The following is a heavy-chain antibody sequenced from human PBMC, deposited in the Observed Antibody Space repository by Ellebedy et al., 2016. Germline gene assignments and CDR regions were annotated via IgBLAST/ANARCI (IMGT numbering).Heavy chain of an antibody. Sequence: ASVKVSXXSSGYTFTGYYMHWVRQAPGQGLEWMGWINTNRGGTSYAQKFQGRVTMTRDTSITTAYVELSSLRFDDTAVYYCARYIPAGDWFDPWGQGTLVTVSS. D-gene: IGHD3-10*01. CDR2: INTNRGGT. CDR1: GYTFTGYY. CDR3: ARYIPAGDWFDP. J-gene: IGHJ5*02. V-gene: IGHV1-2*02.